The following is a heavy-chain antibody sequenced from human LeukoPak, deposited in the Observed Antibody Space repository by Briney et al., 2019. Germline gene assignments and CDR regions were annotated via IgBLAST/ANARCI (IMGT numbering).Heavy chain of an antibody. V-gene: IGHV1-18*04. CDR3: ARVPSTFSLRDQFDY. J-gene: IGHJ4*02. CDR2: ISAYNGNT. Sequence: ASVKVSCKASGYTFTGYYMHWVRQAPGQGLELMGWISAYNGNTNYAQKLQGRVTMTTDTSTSTAYMELRSLRSDDTAVYCCARVPSTFSLRDQFDYWGQGTLVTVSS. D-gene: IGHD4-11*01. CDR1: GYTFTGYY.